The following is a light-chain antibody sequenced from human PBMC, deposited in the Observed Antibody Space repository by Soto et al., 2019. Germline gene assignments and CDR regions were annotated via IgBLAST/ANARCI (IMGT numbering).Light chain of an antibody. CDR1: SSDVGGYNY. Sequence: QSALTQAPSASGSPGQSVTISCTGTSSDVGGYNYVSWYQQHPGKAPKLIIYEVSKRPSGVPDRFSGSKSGNTASLTVSGLQAEDEADYYCSSYAGSNNVVFGGGTKLTVL. V-gene: IGLV2-8*01. J-gene: IGLJ2*01. CDR2: EVS. CDR3: SSYAGSNNVV.